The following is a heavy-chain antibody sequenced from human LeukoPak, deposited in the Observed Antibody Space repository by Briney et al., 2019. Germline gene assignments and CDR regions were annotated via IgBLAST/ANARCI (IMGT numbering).Heavy chain of an antibody. CDR3: ARSSSRGTYYDSSGYPLLGAFDI. CDR2: ISAYNGNT. V-gene: IGHV1-18*01. CDR1: GYTFTSYG. D-gene: IGHD3-22*01. J-gene: IGHJ3*02. Sequence: ASVKVSCKASGYTFTSYGISWVRQAPGQGLEWMGWISAYNGNTNYAQKLQGRVTMTTDTSTSTAYMGLRSLRSDDTAVYYCARSSSRGTYYDSSGYPLLGAFDIWGQGTMVTVSS.